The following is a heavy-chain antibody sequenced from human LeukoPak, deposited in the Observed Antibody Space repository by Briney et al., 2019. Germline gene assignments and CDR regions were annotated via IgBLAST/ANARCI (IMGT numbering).Heavy chain of an antibody. V-gene: IGHV5-51*01. Sequence: GESLRISCQGSGYSFISYWIGWVRQMPGKGLEWMGITYPGDSDTRYSPSFQGQVTISADKSISTAYLQWSSLKASDTAIYYCARQIVGAAFDYWGQGTLVTVSS. D-gene: IGHD1-26*01. J-gene: IGHJ4*02. CDR3: ARQIVGAAFDY. CDR2: TYPGDSDT. CDR1: GYSFISYW.